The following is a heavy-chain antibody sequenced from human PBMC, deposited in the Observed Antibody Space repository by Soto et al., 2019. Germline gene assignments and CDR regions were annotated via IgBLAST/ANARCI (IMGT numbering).Heavy chain of an antibody. J-gene: IGHJ5*02. D-gene: IGHD1-1*01. V-gene: IGHV1-58*02. CDR2: IVVGSGNT. CDR3: AADLAPTAPYNWFEP. Sequence: QIQLVQFGPEVKKPGTPVKVSCKASGFTFSSSGIHWVRQARGQRLEWIGWIVVGSGNTNYAQKFQERVTITRDVPTTTAYMELTSLRSEDTAVYYCAADLAPTAPYNWFEPWGQGTLVTVSS. CDR1: GFTFSSSG.